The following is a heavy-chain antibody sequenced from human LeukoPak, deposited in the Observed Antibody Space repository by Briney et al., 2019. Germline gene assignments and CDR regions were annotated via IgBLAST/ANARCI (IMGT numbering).Heavy chain of an antibody. CDR2: INPNSGGT. J-gene: IGHJ4*02. Sequence: ASVKVSCKASGYTFTGYYMHWVRQAPGQGLEWMGWINPNSGGTNYAQKFQGRVTMTRDTSISTAYMELSRLRSGDTAVYYCARTPSIAVAGPDYWGQGTLVTVSS. CDR3: ARTPSIAVAGPDY. CDR1: GYTFTGYY. V-gene: IGHV1-2*02. D-gene: IGHD6-19*01.